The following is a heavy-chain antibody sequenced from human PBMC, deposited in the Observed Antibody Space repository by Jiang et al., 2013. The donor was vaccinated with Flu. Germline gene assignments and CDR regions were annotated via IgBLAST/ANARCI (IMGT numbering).Heavy chain of an antibody. Sequence: EVKKPGASVKLSCKASGYTFATYTIHWVRQAPGQSLEWLGWINAGKGNTRYSQKFPGRVTITRDTSATTAYMELSSLTSGDTAIYYCARDRSPSSSWSKFDYWGQGTLLTVS. J-gene: IGHJ4*02. CDR1: GYTFATYT. CDR2: INAGKGNT. CDR3: ARDRSPSSSWSKFDY. V-gene: IGHV1-3*01. D-gene: IGHD2-2*01.